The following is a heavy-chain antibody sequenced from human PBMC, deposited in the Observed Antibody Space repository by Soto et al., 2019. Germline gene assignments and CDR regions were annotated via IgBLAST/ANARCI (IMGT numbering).Heavy chain of an antibody. CDR3: AARYCSGGSCLSSTYYFDY. CDR1: GGTFSSYA. D-gene: IGHD2-15*01. V-gene: IGHV1-69*13. Sequence: ASVKVSCKASGGTFSSYAISWVRQAPGQGLEWMGGIIPIFGTANYAQKFQGRVTITADESTSTAYMELSSLRSEDTAVYYCAARYCSGGSCLSSTYYFDYWGQGTLVTVSS. CDR2: IIPIFGTA. J-gene: IGHJ4*02.